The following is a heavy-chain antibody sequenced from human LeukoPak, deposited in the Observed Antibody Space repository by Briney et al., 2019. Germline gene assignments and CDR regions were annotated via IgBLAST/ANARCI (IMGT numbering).Heavy chain of an antibody. J-gene: IGHJ3*02. Sequence: ASVKVSCKVSGYTLTELSMHWVRQAPGKGLEWMGGFDPEDGETIYAQKFQGRVTMTEDTSTDTAYMELSSLRSEDTAVYYCARDPEWELLEENAFDIWGQGTMVTVSS. CDR3: ARDPEWELLEENAFDI. CDR1: GYTLTELS. D-gene: IGHD1-26*01. CDR2: FDPEDGET. V-gene: IGHV1-24*01.